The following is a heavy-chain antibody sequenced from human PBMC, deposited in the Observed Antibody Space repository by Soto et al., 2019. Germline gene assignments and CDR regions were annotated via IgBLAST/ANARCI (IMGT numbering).Heavy chain of an antibody. J-gene: IGHJ4*02. V-gene: IGHV6-1*01. D-gene: IGHD6-19*01. CDR1: GDSVSSTTAA. CDR3: ARGVAGTGFDL. Sequence: QVHLQQSGPGLVKPWQTLSLTCAISGDSVSSTTAAWNWIRSSPSRGLEWLGRTYYRSNWRHDYAVSVKSRITVNPDTSKNHFSLQLNSVTPDDTAVYYCARGVAGTGFDLWGQGTLVTVSS. CDR2: TYYRSNWRH.